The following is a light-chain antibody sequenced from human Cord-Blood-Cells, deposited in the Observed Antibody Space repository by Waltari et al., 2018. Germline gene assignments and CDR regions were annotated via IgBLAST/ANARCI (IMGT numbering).Light chain of an antibody. Sequence: EIVLTQSPGTLSLSPGERATLSCRASQSVSSSYLAWYQQKPGQAPRLLIYGASSRATGIPERFSGSGSGTDFTLTISRLEPEVFAVYYCQQYGSSIFTFGPGTKVDIK. J-gene: IGKJ3*01. CDR2: GAS. CDR3: QQYGSSIFT. CDR1: QSVSSSY. V-gene: IGKV3-20*01.